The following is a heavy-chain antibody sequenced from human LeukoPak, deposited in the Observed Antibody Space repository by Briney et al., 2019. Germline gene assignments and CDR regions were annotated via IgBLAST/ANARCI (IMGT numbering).Heavy chain of an antibody. V-gene: IGHV1-18*01. Sequence: ASVKVSCKASGYTFTSYGISWVRQAPGQGLEWMGWISAYNGNTNYAQKLQGRVTMTTDTSTSTAYMELRSLRSDDTAVYYCARDSARRVVITMDVWGYYGMDVWGQGTTVTVSS. CDR3: ARDSARRVVITMDVWGYYGMDV. D-gene: IGHD3-22*01. CDR1: GYTFTSYG. J-gene: IGHJ6*02. CDR2: ISAYNGNT.